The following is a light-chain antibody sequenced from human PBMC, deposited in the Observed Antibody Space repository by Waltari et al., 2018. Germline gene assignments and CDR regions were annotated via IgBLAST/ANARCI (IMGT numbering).Light chain of an antibody. CDR3: SSYTSSRTNV. V-gene: IGLV2-14*03. CDR1: SSDVGGFNF. Sequence: QSALTQPASVSGSPGQSITVSCTGTSSDVGGFNFVSWYQQHPGKAPKLMIFDVTTRPSGVSNRFSGSKSGNTASLTISGLQAEDEAEYYCSSYTSSRTNVFGSGTKVTVL. CDR2: DVT. J-gene: IGLJ6*01.